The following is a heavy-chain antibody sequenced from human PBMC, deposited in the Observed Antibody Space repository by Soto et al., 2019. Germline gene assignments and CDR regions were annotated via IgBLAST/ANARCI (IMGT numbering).Heavy chain of an antibody. V-gene: IGHV5-51*01. J-gene: IGHJ5*02. CDR1: GYSFTNYL. CDR3: ARGRKSVWFDP. CDR2: IFPGDSDT. Sequence: PGESLKISCKGSGYSFTNYLIGWVRQKPGKGLEWMGTIFPGDSDTRYSPSFQGQVTISADRSTSTAYLQWSSLKASDTAMYYCARGRKSVWFDPWGQGTLVTVSS.